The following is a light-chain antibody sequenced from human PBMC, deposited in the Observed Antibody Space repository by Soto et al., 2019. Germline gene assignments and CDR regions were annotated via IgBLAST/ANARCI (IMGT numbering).Light chain of an antibody. Sequence: EIVMTQSPATLSVSPGERATLSCRASQSLYSNLAWYQQKPGQSPRLLIYATSTRATGIPARFSGSGSGTDFTLTISSRQSEDFALYYCQQYSKWPLTFGGGTKVEIK. J-gene: IGKJ4*01. CDR1: QSLYSN. CDR2: ATS. CDR3: QQYSKWPLT. V-gene: IGKV3-15*01.